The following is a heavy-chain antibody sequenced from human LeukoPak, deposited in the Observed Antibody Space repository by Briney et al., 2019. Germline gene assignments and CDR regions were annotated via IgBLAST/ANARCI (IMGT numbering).Heavy chain of an antibody. J-gene: IGHJ4*02. V-gene: IGHV4-34*01. Sequence: SETLSLTCAVYGGSFSGYYWSWIRQPPGKGLEWIGEINHSGSTNYNPSLKSRVTISVDTSKNQFSLKLSSVTAADTAVYYCARDSDGRVVTFDYWGQGTLVTVSS. CDR3: ARDSDGRVVTFDY. CDR2: INHSGST. CDR1: GGSFSGYY. D-gene: IGHD3-3*01.